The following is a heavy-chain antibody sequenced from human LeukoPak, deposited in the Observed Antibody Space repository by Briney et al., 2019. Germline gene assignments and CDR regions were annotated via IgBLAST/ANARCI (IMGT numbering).Heavy chain of an antibody. J-gene: IGHJ6*02. V-gene: IGHV4-34*01. CDR2: INHSRRT. Sequence: SETLSLTCAVYGGSFSGYYWSWIRQPPGKGLEWIGEINHSRRTNYNPSLKSRFTISVDTSKNKFSLKLSSVTAADTAVYYWARGRAPWSGKYPLIGMDVWGQGTTVTVSS. CDR1: GGSFSGYY. CDR3: ARGRAPWSGKYPLIGMDV. D-gene: IGHD3-3*01.